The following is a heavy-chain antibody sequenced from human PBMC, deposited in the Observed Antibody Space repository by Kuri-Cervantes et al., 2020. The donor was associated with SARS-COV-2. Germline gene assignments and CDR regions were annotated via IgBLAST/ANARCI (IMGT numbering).Heavy chain of an antibody. CDR2: IIPILGIA. CDR3: ATDFGYSSSSHADY. V-gene: IGHV1-69*04. D-gene: IGHD6-6*01. J-gene: IGHJ4*02. Sequence: SVKVSCKASGGTFSSYTISWVRQAPGQGLEWMGRIIPILGIANYAQKFQGRVTMTEGTSTDTAYMELSSLRSEDTAVYYCATDFGYSSSSHADYWGQGTLVTVSS. CDR1: GGTFSSYT.